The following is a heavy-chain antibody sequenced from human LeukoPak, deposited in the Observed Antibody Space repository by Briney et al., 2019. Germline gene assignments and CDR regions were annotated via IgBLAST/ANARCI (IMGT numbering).Heavy chain of an antibody. CDR2: ISYDGSNK. D-gene: IGHD5-24*01. CDR3: ARGGWLQFSYYYYGMDV. CDR1: GFTFSSYA. V-gene: IGHV3-30-3*01. J-gene: IGHJ6*02. Sequence: GGSLRLSRAASGFTFSSYAMHWVRQAPGKGLEWVAVISYDGSNKYYADSVKGRFTISRDNSKNTLYLQMNSLRAEDTAVYYCARGGWLQFSYYYYGMDVWGQGTTVTVSS.